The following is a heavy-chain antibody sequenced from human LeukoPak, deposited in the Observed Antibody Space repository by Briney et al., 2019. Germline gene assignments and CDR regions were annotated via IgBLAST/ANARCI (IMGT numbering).Heavy chain of an antibody. J-gene: IGHJ5*02. Sequence: ASVKVSCKASGYTFTGYHIHWVRQAPGQGLEWMGWINPNSGGTNYAQKFQGRVTMTRDTSISTAYIELNSLRSDDTAVYYCARGYCTGGSCSGAWFDPWGQGTLVTASS. CDR1: GYTFTGYH. CDR3: ARGYCTGGSCSGAWFDP. V-gene: IGHV1-2*02. CDR2: INPNSGGT. D-gene: IGHD2-15*01.